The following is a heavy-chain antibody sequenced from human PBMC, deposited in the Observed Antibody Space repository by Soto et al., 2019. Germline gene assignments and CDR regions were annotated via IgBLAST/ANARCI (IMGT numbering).Heavy chain of an antibody. CDR1: GFTFSSYA. V-gene: IGHV3-23*01. CDR2: ISGSGGST. Sequence: GGSLRLSCAASGFTFSSYAMSWVRQAPGKGLEWVSAISGSGGSTYYADSVKGRFTISRDNSKNTLYLQMNSLRAEDTAVYYCAKAGDEWELLIYYYGMDVWGQGTTVTVSS. CDR3: AKAGDEWELLIYYYGMDV. J-gene: IGHJ6*02. D-gene: IGHD1-26*01.